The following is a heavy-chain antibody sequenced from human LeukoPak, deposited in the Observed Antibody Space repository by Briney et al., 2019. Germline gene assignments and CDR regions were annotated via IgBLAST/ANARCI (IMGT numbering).Heavy chain of an antibody. CDR2: IWYDGSNK. J-gene: IGHJ6*02. CDR1: GFTFSSYG. D-gene: IGHD4/OR15-4a*01. CDR3: ARAAKLNANNYYYYGMDV. Sequence: PGGSLRLSCAASGFTFSSYGMHWVRQAPGKGLEWVAVIWYDGSNKYYADSVKGRFTISRDNSKNTLYLQMNSLRAEDTAVYYCARAAKLNANNYYYYGMDVWGQGTTVTVSS. V-gene: IGHV3-33*01.